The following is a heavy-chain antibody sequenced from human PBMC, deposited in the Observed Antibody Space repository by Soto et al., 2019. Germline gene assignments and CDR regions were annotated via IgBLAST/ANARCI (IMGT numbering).Heavy chain of an antibody. Sequence: GGSLRLSCAASGFTFSSYGMHWVRQAPGKGLEWVAVISYDGSNKYYADSVKGRFTISRDNSKNTLYLQMNSLRAEDTAVYYCAKVYSSYYYGMDVWGQGTTVTVSS. D-gene: IGHD4-4*01. CDR2: ISYDGSNK. V-gene: IGHV3-30*18. J-gene: IGHJ6*02. CDR3: AKVYSSYYYGMDV. CDR1: GFTFSSYG.